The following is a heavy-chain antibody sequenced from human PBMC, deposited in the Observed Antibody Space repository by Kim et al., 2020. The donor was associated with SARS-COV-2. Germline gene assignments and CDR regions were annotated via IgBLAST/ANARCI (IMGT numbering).Heavy chain of an antibody. CDR1: GYTFTSYA. V-gene: IGHV1-3*01. Sequence: ASVKVSCKASGYTFTSYAMHWVRQAPGQRLEWMGWINAGNGNTKYSQKFQGRVTITRDTSASTAYMELSSLRSEDTAVYYCARDGAVAGTWYYYGMDVWGQGTTVTVSS. CDR3: ARDGAVAGTWYYYGMDV. CDR2: INAGNGNT. J-gene: IGHJ6*02. D-gene: IGHD6-19*01.